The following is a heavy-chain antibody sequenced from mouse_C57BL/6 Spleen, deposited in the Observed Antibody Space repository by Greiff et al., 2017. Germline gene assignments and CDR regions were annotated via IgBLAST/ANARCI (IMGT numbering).Heavy chain of an antibody. Sequence: QVQLQQSGAELVKPGASVKMSCKASGYAFSSYWMNWVKQRPGKGLEWIGQIYPGDGDTNYNGKFKGKATLTADKSSSTAYMQLSSLTSEDSAVYFCSRSIYYYGEARESMDYWGQGTSVTVSS. CDR2: IYPGDGDT. D-gene: IGHD1-1*01. J-gene: IGHJ4*01. V-gene: IGHV1-80*01. CDR1: GYAFSSYW. CDR3: SRSIYYYGEARESMDY.